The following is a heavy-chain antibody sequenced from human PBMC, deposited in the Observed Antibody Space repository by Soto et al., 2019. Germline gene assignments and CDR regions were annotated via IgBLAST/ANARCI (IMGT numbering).Heavy chain of an antibody. CDR1: GFTFSSYS. J-gene: IGHJ5*02. V-gene: IGHV3-48*01. Sequence: EVQLVESGGGLVQPGGSLRLSCEASGFTFSSYSMNWVRHAPGKGLEWVSYISSSSSTIYYADSVKGRFTISRDNAKNSLYLQMNSLRAEDTAVYYCARHPERIAQIGWFDPWGQGTLVTVSS. CDR2: ISSSSSTI. CDR3: ARHPERIAQIGWFDP. D-gene: IGHD6-13*01.